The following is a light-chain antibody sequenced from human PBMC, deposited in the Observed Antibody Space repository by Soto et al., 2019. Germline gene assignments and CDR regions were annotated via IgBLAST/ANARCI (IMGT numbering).Light chain of an antibody. CDR1: QIVSNV. Sequence: DIQLTQSPSTLSASVGDRVTMNCRASQIVSNVLAWFQQKPGRAPKLLIFDISNLASAVPSRFSGRGSGSATECTLTISSLQPDDSATYYGQQYYSSPWTFGQGTKVDIK. V-gene: IGKV1-5*01. J-gene: IGKJ1*01. CDR2: DIS. CDR3: QQYYSSPWT.